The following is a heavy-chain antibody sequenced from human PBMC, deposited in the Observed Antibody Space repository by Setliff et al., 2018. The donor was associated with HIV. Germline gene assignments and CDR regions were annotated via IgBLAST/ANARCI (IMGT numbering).Heavy chain of an antibody. Sequence: ASVKVSCKSSGYNFDFHYVHWVRQAPGQGFEWLGVINPTAGSTTLEQKFQGRLTLTRDASTETVYMELTRLRSGDTAVYYCASHAKTVDTGLFDYWGQGTQVTVSS. CDR1: GYNFDFHY. J-gene: IGHJ4*02. V-gene: IGHV1-46*02. CDR2: INPTAGST. D-gene: IGHD3-9*01. CDR3: ASHAKTVDTGLFDY.